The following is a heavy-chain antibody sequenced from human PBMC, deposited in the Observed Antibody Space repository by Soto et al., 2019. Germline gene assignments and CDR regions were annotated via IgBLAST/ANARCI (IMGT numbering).Heavy chain of an antibody. V-gene: IGHV1-24*01. CDR2: FDPEDGET. CDR1: GYTLTELS. CDR3: ATGGTYCSGGSCYRHNWFDP. Sequence: QVQLVQSGAEVKKPGASVKVSCKVSGYTLTELSMHWVRQAPGKGLEWMGGFDPEDGETIYAQKFQGRVTMTEDTSTDTAYMELSSLRSEDTAVYYCATGGTYCSGGSCYRHNWFDPWGQGTLVTVSS. J-gene: IGHJ5*02. D-gene: IGHD2-15*01.